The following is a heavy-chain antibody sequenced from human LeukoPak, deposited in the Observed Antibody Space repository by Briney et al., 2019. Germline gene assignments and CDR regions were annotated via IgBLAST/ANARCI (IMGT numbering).Heavy chain of an antibody. D-gene: IGHD2-2*01. CDR1: GGSFSGYY. CDR3: ARGPPYRCSSTSYYFDY. V-gene: IGHV4-34*01. Sequence: KPSETLSLTCAVYGGSFSGYYWSWIRQPPGKGLEWIGEINHSGSTNYNPSLKSRVTISVDTSKNQFSLKLSSVTAADTAVYYCARGPPYRCSSTSYYFDYWGQGTLVTVSS. J-gene: IGHJ4*02. CDR2: INHSGST.